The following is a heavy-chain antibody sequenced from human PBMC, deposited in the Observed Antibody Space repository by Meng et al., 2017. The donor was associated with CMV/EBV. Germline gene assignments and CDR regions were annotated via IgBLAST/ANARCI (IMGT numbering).Heavy chain of an antibody. D-gene: IGHD5-18*01. Sequence: GESLKISCAASGFTFSSYGMHWVRQAPGKGLEWVAFIRYDGSNKYYADSVKGRFTISRDNSKNTLYLQMNSPRAEDTAVYYCANEAHRGDTAMATFDYWGQGTLVTVSS. CDR2: IRYDGSNK. J-gene: IGHJ4*02. CDR1: GFTFSSYG. V-gene: IGHV3-30*02. CDR3: ANEAHRGDTAMATFDY.